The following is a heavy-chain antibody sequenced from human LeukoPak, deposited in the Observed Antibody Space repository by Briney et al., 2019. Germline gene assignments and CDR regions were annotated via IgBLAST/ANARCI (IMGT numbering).Heavy chain of an antibody. CDR3: ARGAGTSPIYY. D-gene: IGHD1-7*01. J-gene: IGHJ4*02. Sequence: ASVKVSCKASGGTISSHAISWVRQAPGQGLEWMGGIIPIFGAAKYAQKFQGRVTITTDESTSTAYMELSSLTTEDTAVYYCARGAGTSPIYYWGQGALVTVSS. CDR1: GGTISSHA. V-gene: IGHV1-69*05. CDR2: IIPIFGAA.